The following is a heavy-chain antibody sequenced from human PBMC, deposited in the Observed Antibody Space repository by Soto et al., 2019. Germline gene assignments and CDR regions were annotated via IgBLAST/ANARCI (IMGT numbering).Heavy chain of an antibody. Sequence: GGSLRLSCAPSGFTLSSCDMNWVRQAPGKGLEWVSCISSSASYMYYADTVKGRFTISRDNSKKSLYLQMTSLRADDTAVYYCARECVDTVTSITIPFDYWGQGALVTVSS. CDR2: ISSSASYM. V-gene: IGHV3-21*01. CDR3: ARECVDTVTSITIPFDY. D-gene: IGHD5-12*01. J-gene: IGHJ4*02. CDR1: GFTLSSCD.